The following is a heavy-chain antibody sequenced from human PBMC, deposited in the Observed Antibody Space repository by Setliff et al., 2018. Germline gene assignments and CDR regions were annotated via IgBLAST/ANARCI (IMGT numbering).Heavy chain of an antibody. V-gene: IGHV3-7*03. Sequence: GGSLRLSCAASAFTFKNYWMSWVRQAPGKGLEWVANIKGDGSEKFYLDSVKGRFTTSRDNAKNSLYLQVNSLRAEDTAVYYCARDRVSRYYDSGAHAFDIWGQGTMVTVSS. CDR3: ARDRVSRYYDSGAHAFDI. J-gene: IGHJ3*02. CDR1: AFTFKNYW. D-gene: IGHD3-22*01. CDR2: IKGDGSEK.